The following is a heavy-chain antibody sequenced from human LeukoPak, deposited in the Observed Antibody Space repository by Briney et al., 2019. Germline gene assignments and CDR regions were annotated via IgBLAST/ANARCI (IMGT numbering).Heavy chain of an antibody. Sequence: GGSLRLSCAASGFTFSSYAMSWVRQAPGKGLEWVSAISGSGGSTYYADSVKGRFTISRDNAKNSLYLQVNSLRAEDTAVYYCARVTGYYDMWGQGTLVTVSS. CDR2: ISGSGGST. CDR1: GFTFSSYA. D-gene: IGHD3-22*01. J-gene: IGHJ4*02. V-gene: IGHV3-23*01. CDR3: ARVTGYYDM.